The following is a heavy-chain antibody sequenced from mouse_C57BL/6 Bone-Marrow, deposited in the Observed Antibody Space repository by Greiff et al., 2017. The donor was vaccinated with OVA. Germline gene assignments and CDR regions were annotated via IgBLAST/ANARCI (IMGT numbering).Heavy chain of an antibody. Sequence: VQLQQSGAELVRPGASVKLSCTASGFTIKDYYMHWVKQRPEQGLEWIGWIDPENGDTEYASKFQGKATITADTSSNTAYLQLSSLTSEDTAVYYCTTYGSSPWFAYWGQGTLVTVSA. V-gene: IGHV14-4*01. D-gene: IGHD1-1*01. CDR3: TTYGSSPWFAY. CDR1: GFTIKDYY. J-gene: IGHJ3*01. CDR2: IDPENGDT.